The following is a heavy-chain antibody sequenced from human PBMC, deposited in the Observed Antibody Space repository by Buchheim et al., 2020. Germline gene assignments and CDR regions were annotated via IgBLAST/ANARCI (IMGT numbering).Heavy chain of an antibody. Sequence: EVQLVESGGGLVQPGGSLRLSCAASGFTSSSFWMSWVRQAPGKGLEWVANIKQDGGEKYYVDSVKGRFTISRDNAKNSLYLQMNGLRAEDTAVYYCARQWNYYDTSGYYLSWYFDLWGRGTL. V-gene: IGHV3-7*01. CDR2: IKQDGGEK. D-gene: IGHD3-22*01. J-gene: IGHJ2*01. CDR1: GFTSSSFW. CDR3: ARQWNYYDTSGYYLSWYFDL.